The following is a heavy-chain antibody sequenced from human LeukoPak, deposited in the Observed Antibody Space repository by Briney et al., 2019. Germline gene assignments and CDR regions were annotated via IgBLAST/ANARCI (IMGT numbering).Heavy chain of an antibody. CDR2: ITTSSSYI. D-gene: IGHD1-20*01. J-gene: IGHJ4*02. CDR1: GFTFSTYY. Sequence: PGGSLRLSCAASGFTFSTYYMNWVRQAPGKGLEWISSITTSSSYIYYADSVKGRFTISRDNAKNSLYLQMNSLRAEDTAVYYCARDNWIEAHYFDYWGQGTLVTVSS. CDR3: ARDNWIEAHYFDY. V-gene: IGHV3-21*01.